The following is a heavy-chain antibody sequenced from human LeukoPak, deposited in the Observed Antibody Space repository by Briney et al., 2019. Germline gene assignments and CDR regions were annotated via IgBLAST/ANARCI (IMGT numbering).Heavy chain of an antibody. CDR1: GYTFTGYY. D-gene: IGHD5-12*01. V-gene: IGHV1-2*02. J-gene: IGHJ4*02. Sequence: ASVKVSCKASGYTFTGYYMHWVRQAPGQGLEWMGWINPNSGDTNYAQKFQGRVTMTRDTSISTAYMELSRLRSDDTAVYYCARLNSGYDTLMYGYWGQGTLVTVSS. CDR2: INPNSGDT. CDR3: ARLNSGYDTLMYGY.